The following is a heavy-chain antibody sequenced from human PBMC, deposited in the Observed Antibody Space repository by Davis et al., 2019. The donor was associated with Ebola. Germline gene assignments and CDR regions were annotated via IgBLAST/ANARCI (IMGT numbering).Heavy chain of an antibody. CDR2: VYDNGSP. D-gene: IGHD6-6*01. CDR3: ARGKYPAQGWLDP. CDR1: GDSMTSYY. Sequence: SETLSLTCTVSGDSMTSYYWTWIRQPPGKGLDWIGYVYDNGSPSYSPSLKSRVSMSMDMSKNQFSLRLSSVTAADTAVYYCARGKYPAQGWLDPWGPGILVTVSS. J-gene: IGHJ5*02. V-gene: IGHV4-59*01.